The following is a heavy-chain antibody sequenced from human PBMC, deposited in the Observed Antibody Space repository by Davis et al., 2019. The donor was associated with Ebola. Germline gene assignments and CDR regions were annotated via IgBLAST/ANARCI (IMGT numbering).Heavy chain of an antibody. V-gene: IGHV3-23*01. CDR2: ISGSGGST. J-gene: IGHJ2*01. Sequence: PGGSLRLSCAASGFTFSSYAMSWVRQAPGKGLEWVSAISGSGGSTYYADSVKGRFTISRDNSKNTLYLQMNSLRAEDTAVYYCATAVAGYTWYFDLWGRGTLVTVSS. D-gene: IGHD6-19*01. CDR3: ATAVAGYTWYFDL. CDR1: GFTFSSYA.